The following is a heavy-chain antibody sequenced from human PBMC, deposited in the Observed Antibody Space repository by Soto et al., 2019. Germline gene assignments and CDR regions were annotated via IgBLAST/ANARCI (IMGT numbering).Heavy chain of an antibody. J-gene: IGHJ4*02. Sequence: GGSLRLSCAASGFTFSSYGMHWVRQAPGKGLEWVAVIWYDGSNKYYADSVKGRFTISRDNSKNTLYLQMNSLRAEDTAVYYCARGLWVRDVDYWGQGTLVTVSS. D-gene: IGHD3-16*01. V-gene: IGHV3-33*01. CDR3: ARGLWVRDVDY. CDR2: IWYDGSNK. CDR1: GFTFSSYG.